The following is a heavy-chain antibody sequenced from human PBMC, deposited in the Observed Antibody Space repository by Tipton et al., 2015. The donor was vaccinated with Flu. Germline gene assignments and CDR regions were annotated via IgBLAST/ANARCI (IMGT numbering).Heavy chain of an antibody. V-gene: IGHV3-7*01. CDR2: IKQDGSEK. Sequence: AVSGFTFSSYWMSWVRQAPGKGLEWVANIKQDGSEKYYVDSVKGRFTISRDNAKNSLYLQMNSLRAEDTAVYYCARGRCGGDCYSDYWGQGTLVTVSS. D-gene: IGHD2-21*02. CDR3: ARGRCGGDCYSDY. J-gene: IGHJ4*02. CDR1: GFTFSSYW.